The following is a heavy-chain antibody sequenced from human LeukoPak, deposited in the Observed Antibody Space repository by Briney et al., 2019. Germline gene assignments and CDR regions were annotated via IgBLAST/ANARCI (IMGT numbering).Heavy chain of an antibody. V-gene: IGHV4-34*01. CDR3: ARGRHPEAPRFIVVVVAAKARSRTAGFDP. D-gene: IGHD2-15*01. CDR2: INHSGST. J-gene: IGHJ5*02. CDR1: GGSFSGYY. Sequence: SETLSLTCAVYGGSFSGYYWSWIRQPPGKGLEWIGEINHSGSTNYNPSLKSRVTISVDTSKNQFSLKLSSVTAADTAVYYCARGRHPEAPRFIVVVVAAKARSRTAGFDPWGQGTLVTVSS.